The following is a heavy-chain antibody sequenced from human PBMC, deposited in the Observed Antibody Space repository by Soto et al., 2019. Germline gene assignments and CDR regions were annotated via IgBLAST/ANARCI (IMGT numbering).Heavy chain of an antibody. D-gene: IGHD5-18*01. J-gene: IGHJ6*02. CDR2: ISYDASDK. V-gene: IGHV3-30*18. Sequence: QVQLVESGGGVVQPGRSLRLSCAASAFTFSSYRIHWVRQAPGKGLDWVAVISYDASDKYYADTGKGRFTISRDNSKTTLYLQMNSLRAEDTAVYYCVKERYGQLWLEDYGMDVWGQGTTVTVSS. CDR1: AFTFSSYR. CDR3: VKERYGQLWLEDYGMDV.